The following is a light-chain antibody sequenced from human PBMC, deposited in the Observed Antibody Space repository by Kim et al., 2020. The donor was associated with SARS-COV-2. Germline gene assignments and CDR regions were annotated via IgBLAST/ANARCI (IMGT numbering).Light chain of an antibody. J-gene: IGLJ3*02. CDR2: ANE. CDR1: SSNIGQSF. V-gene: IGLV1-51*01. CDR3: GTWHNSPHGGV. Sequence: QSVLTQPPSVSAAPGQKVTISCSGSSSNIGQSFVSWYQQVPGTAPKLLIYANEKRPSGIPDRFSGSKSGTSATLVITGLQTGDEADYYCGTWHNSPHGGVFGGGTQLTVL.